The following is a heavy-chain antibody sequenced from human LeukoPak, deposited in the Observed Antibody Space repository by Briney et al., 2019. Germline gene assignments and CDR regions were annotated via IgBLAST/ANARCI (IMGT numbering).Heavy chain of an antibody. CDR2: IYHSGST. V-gene: IGHV4-4*02. J-gene: IGHJ4*02. D-gene: IGHD3-22*01. CDR1: GGSISSTNW. Sequence: SETLSLTCAVSGGSISSTNWWSWVRQPPGKGLEWIGEIYHSGSTNYNPSLKSRVTISVDKSKNEFFLKLTSVTAADTAVYYCARDVRDSSGYYLRIFGYWGQGNLVTVSS. CDR3: ARDVRDSSGYYLRIFGY.